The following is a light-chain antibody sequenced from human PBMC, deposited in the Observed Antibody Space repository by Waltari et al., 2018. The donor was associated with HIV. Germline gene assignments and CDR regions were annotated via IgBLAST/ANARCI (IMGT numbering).Light chain of an antibody. CDR1: QSVLYSPNNKNY. CDR3: QQCYSTPWT. CDR2: WAS. Sequence: DIVMTQSPDSLAVSLGERATINCKSSQSVLYSPNNKNYLAWYQQRPGQPPKLLIYWASIREYGVPDRFSGSRSGTDFTLTISSLQAEDVAVYYCQQCYSTPWTFGQGTKVEIK. J-gene: IGKJ1*01. V-gene: IGKV4-1*01.